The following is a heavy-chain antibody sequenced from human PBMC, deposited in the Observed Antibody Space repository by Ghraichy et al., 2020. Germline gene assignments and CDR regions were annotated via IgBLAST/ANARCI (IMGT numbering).Heavy chain of an antibody. V-gene: IGHV3-33*01. CDR2: IWYDGSNK. D-gene: IGHD3-16*02. Sequence: GGSLRLSCAASGFTFSSYGMHWVRQAPGKGLEWVAVIWYDGSNKYYADSVKGRFTISRDNSKNTVYLQMNSLRAEDTAVYYCAGGDRGAFVIWGQGTMVTVSS. J-gene: IGHJ3*02. CDR3: AGGDRGAFVI. CDR1: GFTFSSYG.